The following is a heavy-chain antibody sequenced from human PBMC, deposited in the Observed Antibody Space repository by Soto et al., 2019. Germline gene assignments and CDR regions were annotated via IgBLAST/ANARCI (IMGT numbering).Heavy chain of an antibody. D-gene: IGHD3-3*01. Sequence: GGSLRLSCAASGFTFSSYGMHWVRQAPGKGLEWVAVISYDGSNKYYADSVKGRFTISRDNSKNTLYLQMNSLRAEDTAVYYCAKDYSIWSGYYKGQGSGLWFGEPPREPRYYMDVSGKGTTVTVSS. J-gene: IGHJ6*03. CDR3: AKDYSIWSGYYKGQGSGLWFGEPPREPRYYMDV. CDR1: GFTFSSYG. CDR2: ISYDGSNK. V-gene: IGHV3-30*18.